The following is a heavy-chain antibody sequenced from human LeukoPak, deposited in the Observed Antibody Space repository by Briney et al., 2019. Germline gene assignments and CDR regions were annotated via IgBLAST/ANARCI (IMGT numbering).Heavy chain of an antibody. D-gene: IGHD3-16*02. V-gene: IGHV3-15*01. CDR1: GFTFSNAW. CDR3: TTGMITFGGVIVIDY. J-gene: IGHJ4*02. CDR2: IKSKTDGGTT. Sequence: GGSLRLSCAASGFTFSNAWMSWVRQAPGKGLEWVGRIKSKTDGGTTDYAAPVKGRFTISRDDSKNTLYLQMNSLKTEDTAVYYCTTGMITFGGVIVIDYWGQGTLVTVSS.